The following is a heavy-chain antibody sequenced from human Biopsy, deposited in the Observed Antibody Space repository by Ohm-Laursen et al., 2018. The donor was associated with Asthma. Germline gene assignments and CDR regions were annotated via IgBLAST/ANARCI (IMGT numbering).Heavy chain of an antibody. D-gene: IGHD1-26*01. J-gene: IGHJ4*02. V-gene: IGHV2-5*02. CDR3: VHTLVGLKAFDF. CDR2: IYWDDDK. CDR1: GFSLSTSGGG. Sequence: TQTLTLTCTFSGFSLSTSGGGVGWIRQPPGKALEWLGNIYWDDDKRYSPSLQSRLTITRDNPKDQVVLTMTNMGPVDTGTYYCVHTLVGLKAFDFWGQGTLVTVSS.